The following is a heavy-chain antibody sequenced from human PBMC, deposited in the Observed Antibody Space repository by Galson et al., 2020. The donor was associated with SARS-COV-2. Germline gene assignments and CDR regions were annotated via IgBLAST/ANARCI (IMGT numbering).Heavy chain of an antibody. V-gene: IGHV4-59*08. CDR3: ARDTPNYGMDV. Sequence: SQTLSLTCTVSGGSISGYYWSWVRQPPGKGLEWIGNIYYTGNTKYNPSLKSRITESIDTSKNQFSLKLGSVTAADTAVYYCARDTPNYGMDVWGLGTTVSVS. J-gene: IGHJ6*02. CDR1: GGSISGYY. CDR2: IYYTGNT. D-gene: IGHD2-15*01.